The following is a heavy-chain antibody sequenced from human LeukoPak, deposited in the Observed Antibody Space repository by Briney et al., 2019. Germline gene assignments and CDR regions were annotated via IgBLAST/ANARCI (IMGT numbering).Heavy chain of an antibody. CDR2: IGASGDSI. J-gene: IGHJ4*02. CDR1: GFTFSSYA. V-gene: IGHV3-23*01. CDR3: AKIPDVSDY. Sequence: PGRSLRLSCAVSGFTFSSYAMIWVRQAPGRGLVWVSSIGASGDSIYYTDSVKGRFTISRDNSKNTLYLQMSSLRVEDTAVYYCAKIPDVSDYWGQGTLVTVSS.